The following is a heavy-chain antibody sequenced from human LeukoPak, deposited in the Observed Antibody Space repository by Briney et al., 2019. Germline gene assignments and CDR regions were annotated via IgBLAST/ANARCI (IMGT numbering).Heavy chain of an antibody. CDR1: GFTFSSYA. V-gene: IGHV3-23*01. J-gene: IGHJ4*02. CDR2: ISGSGGRT. D-gene: IGHD5-24*01. Sequence: PGGSLRLSCAASGFTFSSYAMSWVRQAPGKGLEWVSSISGSGGRTYYADSVKGRFTISRDNAKNSLYLQMNSLRAEDTALYYCARGVMATITFDYWGQGTLVTVSS. CDR3: ARGVMATITFDY.